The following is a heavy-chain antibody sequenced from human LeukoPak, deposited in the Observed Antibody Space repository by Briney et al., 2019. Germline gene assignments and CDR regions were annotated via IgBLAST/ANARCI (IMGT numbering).Heavy chain of an antibody. CDR1: GYTFTGYY. J-gene: IGHJ6*03. CDR2: INPNSGGT. D-gene: IGHD6-19*01. CDR3: AREADSSGWYWGRGYYYYYMDV. V-gene: IGHV1-2*02. Sequence: ASVKVSCKASGYTFTGYYMHWVRQAPGQGLEWMGWINPNSGGTNYAQKFQGRVTMTRDTSISTAYMELSGLRSDDTAVYYCAREADSSGWYWGRGYYYYYMDVWGKGTTVTVSS.